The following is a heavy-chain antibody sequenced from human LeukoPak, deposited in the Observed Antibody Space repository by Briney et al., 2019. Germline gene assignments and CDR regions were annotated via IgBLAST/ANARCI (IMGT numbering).Heavy chain of an antibody. Sequence: ASVKVSCKASGYTFTSYAMNWVRQAPGQGLEWMGWINTNTGNPTYAQGFTGRFVFSLDTSVSTAYLQISSLKAEDTAVYYCARDIASGYYDFWSGRTNYYFDYWGQGTLVTVSS. V-gene: IGHV7-4-1*02. CDR3: ARDIASGYYDFWSGRTNYYFDY. D-gene: IGHD3-3*01. CDR2: INTNTGNP. J-gene: IGHJ4*02. CDR1: GYTFTSYA.